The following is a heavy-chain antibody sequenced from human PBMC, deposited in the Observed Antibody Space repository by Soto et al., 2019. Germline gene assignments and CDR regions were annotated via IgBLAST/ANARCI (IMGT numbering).Heavy chain of an antibody. CDR3: ARVPGP. Sequence: SETLSLTCGVSGGYLSSGGYSWSWIRQPPGKGLEWIGYIYHSGSTYYNPSLKSRVTISVDRSKNQFSLKLSSVTAADTAVYYCARVPGPWGQGTLVTVSS. CDR2: IYHSGST. J-gene: IGHJ5*02. V-gene: IGHV4-30-2*01. CDR1: GGYLSSGGYS. D-gene: IGHD7-27*01.